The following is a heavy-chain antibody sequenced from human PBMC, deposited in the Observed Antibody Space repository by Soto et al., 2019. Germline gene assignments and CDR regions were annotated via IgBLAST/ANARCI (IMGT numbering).Heavy chain of an antibody. CDR3: ARRARPDFYFMDV. J-gene: IGHJ6*03. Sequence: GGSLRLSCAASGFTLSGYAMDWVRQAPGKGLEYVSGISSNGVGTYYANSVQGRFTISRDNSKNTVYLQMGSLRPEDMAVYYCARRARPDFYFMDVWGKGTTVTVSS. CDR2: ISSNGVGT. V-gene: IGHV3-64*01. D-gene: IGHD6-6*01. CDR1: GFTLSGYA.